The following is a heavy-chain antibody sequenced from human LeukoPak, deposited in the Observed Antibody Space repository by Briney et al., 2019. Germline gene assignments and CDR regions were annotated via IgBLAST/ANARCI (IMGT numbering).Heavy chain of an antibody. CDR3: ARGSDFWSGYRIDY. D-gene: IGHD3-3*01. CDR1: GRSISSGCYS. J-gene: IGHJ4*02. V-gene: IGHV4-30-2*01. CDR2: IYRCEST. Sequence: PSQTLSLTCAVSGRSISSGCYSWNWIRQPPGKGLEWIGHIYRCESTYYNPSLKSRVTISVDRSKNQFSLKLSSVTAADTAVYYCARGSDFWSGYRIDYWGQGTLVTVSS.